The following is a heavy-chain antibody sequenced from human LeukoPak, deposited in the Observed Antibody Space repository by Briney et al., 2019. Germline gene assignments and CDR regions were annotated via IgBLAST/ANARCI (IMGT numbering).Heavy chain of an antibody. CDR3: AKRAVGYDFWSGYEHFDY. Sequence: GGTLRLSCAASGFTFSSYAMSWVRQAPGKGLGWVSAISGSGGSPYYADSLKGRFTISRDNSKNTLYLQMNSLRAEDTAVYYCAKRAVGYDFWSGYEHFDYWGQGTLVTVSS. V-gene: IGHV3-23*01. CDR1: GFTFSSYA. CDR2: ISGSGGSP. D-gene: IGHD3-3*01. J-gene: IGHJ4*02.